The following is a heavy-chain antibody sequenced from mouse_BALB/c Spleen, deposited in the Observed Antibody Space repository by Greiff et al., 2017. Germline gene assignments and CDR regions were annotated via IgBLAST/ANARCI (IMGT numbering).Heavy chain of an antibody. V-gene: IGHV1S127*01. CDR3: ARGYYGSSYDAMDY. Sequence: QVQLQQSGPELVRPGASVKMSCKASGYTFTSYWMHWVKQRPGQGLEWIGMIDPSNSETRLNQKFKDKATLNVDKSSNTAYMQLSSLTSEDSAVYYWARGYYGSSYDAMDYWGQGTSVTVSS. D-gene: IGHD1-1*01. CDR2: IDPSNSET. CDR1: GYTFTSYW. J-gene: IGHJ4*01.